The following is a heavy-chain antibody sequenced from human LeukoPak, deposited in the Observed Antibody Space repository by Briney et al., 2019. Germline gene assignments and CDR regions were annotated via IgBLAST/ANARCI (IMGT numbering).Heavy chain of an antibody. CDR2: IYYSGST. Sequence: SQTLSLTCTVSGGSISSGGYYWSWIRQHPGKGLEWIGYIYYSGSTYYNPSLKSRVTISVDTSKNQFSLKLSPVTAADTAVYYCARDVKEQLLSTGGMDVWGQGTTVTVSS. CDR1: GGSISSGGYY. J-gene: IGHJ6*02. V-gene: IGHV4-31*03. D-gene: IGHD2-2*01. CDR3: ARDVKEQLLSTGGMDV.